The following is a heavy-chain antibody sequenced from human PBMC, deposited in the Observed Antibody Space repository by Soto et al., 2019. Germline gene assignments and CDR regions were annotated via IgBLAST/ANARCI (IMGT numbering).Heavy chain of an antibody. CDR3: ARDQGDG. D-gene: IGHD2-21*02. V-gene: IGHV1-69*13. J-gene: IGHJ4*02. Sequence: EASVKVSCKASGGTFSNYAINWVRQAPGQGLEWMGGIVPMYRTPLYAQKFQGRVTITADEVTSTAYMEVNSLRAEDTAVYYCARDQGDGWGQGTLVTVSS. CDR1: GGTFSNYA. CDR2: IVPMYRTP.